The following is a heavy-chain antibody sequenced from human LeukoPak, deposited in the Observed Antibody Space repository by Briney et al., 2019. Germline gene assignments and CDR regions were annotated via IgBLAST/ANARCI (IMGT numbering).Heavy chain of an antibody. CDR2: ITTSGDTT. J-gene: IGHJ2*01. Sequence: PGGSLRLSCAASEFTFRSYAMTWVRQAPGKGLEWVSSITTSGDTTYYADSVKGRFTISRDNFKNTLYLQMNSLRAEDTAVYYCAKDQGCYVWYFDLWGRGTLVTVSS. CDR3: AKDQGCYVWYFDL. CDR1: EFTFRSYA. D-gene: IGHD2-15*01. V-gene: IGHV3-23*01.